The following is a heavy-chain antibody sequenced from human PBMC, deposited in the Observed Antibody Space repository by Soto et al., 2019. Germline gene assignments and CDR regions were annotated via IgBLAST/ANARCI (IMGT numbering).Heavy chain of an antibody. Sequence: SETLSLTCTVSGGSISSGGYYWSWIRQHPGKGLEWIGYIYYSGSTNYNPSLKSRVTISVDTSKNQFSLKLSSVTAADTAVYYCARLRQQLLDYWGQGTLVTVSS. J-gene: IGHJ4*02. V-gene: IGHV4-61*08. CDR2: IYYSGST. D-gene: IGHD6-13*01. CDR1: GGSISSGGYY. CDR3: ARLRQQLLDY.